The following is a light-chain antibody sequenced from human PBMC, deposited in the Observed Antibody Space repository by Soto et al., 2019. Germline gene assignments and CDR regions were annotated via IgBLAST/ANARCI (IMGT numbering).Light chain of an antibody. CDR2: ATS. J-gene: IGKJ5*01. Sequence: EIPLTQSPSSLAASVGDRLTLTCRASRNVSIYLNWYQHKPGKGPTLLIHATSNLQIGVPSRFSGSGSGTEFTLTNSSLEPADFGTYYCQQSYKMPSFGQGTRLVIK. V-gene: IGKV1-39*01. CDR1: RNVSIY. CDR3: QQSYKMPS.